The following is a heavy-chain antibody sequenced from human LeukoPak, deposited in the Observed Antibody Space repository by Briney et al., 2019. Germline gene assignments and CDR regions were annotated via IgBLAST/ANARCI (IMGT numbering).Heavy chain of an antibody. CDR2: IYHTGDI. CDR3: AKGTRELPS. V-gene: IGHV4-59*08. J-gene: IGHJ5*02. CDR1: GDSMTSSY. Sequence: PSETLSLTCIVSGDSMTSSYWTWIRQPPGKGLESIGYIYHTGDINYNPSLNSRVTMSLDTSKNQFFLKVTSVTAADTAVYYCAKGTRELPSWGQGTLVTVSS. D-gene: IGHD1-7*01.